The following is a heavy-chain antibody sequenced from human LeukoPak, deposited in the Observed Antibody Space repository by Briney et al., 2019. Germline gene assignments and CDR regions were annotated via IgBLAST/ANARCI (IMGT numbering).Heavy chain of an antibody. J-gene: IGHJ4*02. D-gene: IGHD3-22*01. CDR3: AREILEDYYDSSGYRCFDY. CDR1: GGSISSSSYY. V-gene: IGHV4-39*07. Sequence: SETLSPTCTVSGGSISSSSYYWGWIRQPPGKGLEWIGSIYYSGSTYYNPSLKSRVTISVDTSKNQFSLKLSSVTAADTAVYYCAREILEDYYDSSGYRCFDYWGQGTLVTVSS. CDR2: IYYSGST.